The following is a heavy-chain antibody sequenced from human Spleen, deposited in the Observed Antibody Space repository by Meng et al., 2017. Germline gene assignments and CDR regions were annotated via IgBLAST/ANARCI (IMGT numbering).Heavy chain of an antibody. J-gene: IGHJ4*02. V-gene: IGHV1-18*01. Sequence: ASVNVSCKASGYTFSSHGISWVRQAPGKGLQWMGWVGVYNGYTKYAQRFQGRVTMTTDTSTSTAYMELRSLRSDDTAGYYCARDEDISAAGKLFGDDWGQGTLVTVSS. CDR2: VGVYNGYT. CDR3: ARDEDISAAGKLFGDD. CDR1: GYTFSSHG. D-gene: IGHD6-13*01.